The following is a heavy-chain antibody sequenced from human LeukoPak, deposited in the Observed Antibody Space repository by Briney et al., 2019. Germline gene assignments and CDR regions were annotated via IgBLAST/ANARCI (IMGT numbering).Heavy chain of an antibody. CDR1: GFTSSSFA. V-gene: IGHV3-23*01. Sequence: GGSLRLSCAASGFTSSSFAMSWVRQAPGKGLEWVSGISGSGASTYYADSVKGRFTISRDNSQNTLYLQMNSLRAEDTAIYYCAKARAGDITAAFNYWGQGTLVTVSS. J-gene: IGHJ4*02. CDR2: ISGSGAST. D-gene: IGHD6-13*01. CDR3: AKARAGDITAAFNY.